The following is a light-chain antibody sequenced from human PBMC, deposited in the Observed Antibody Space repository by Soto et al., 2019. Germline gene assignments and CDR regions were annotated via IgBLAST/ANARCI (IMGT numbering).Light chain of an antibody. Sequence: QSVLTQPPSASGTPGQRVTISCSGSSSNIGSNYVYWYQQLPGTAPKLLIYRNNQRPSGVPDRFSGSKSGTSASLAISGLRSEDEADYYCAAWDDSLSCGEVFGGGTKLTVL. CDR1: SSNIGSNY. CDR3: AAWDDSLSCGEV. CDR2: RNN. V-gene: IGLV1-47*01. J-gene: IGLJ2*01.